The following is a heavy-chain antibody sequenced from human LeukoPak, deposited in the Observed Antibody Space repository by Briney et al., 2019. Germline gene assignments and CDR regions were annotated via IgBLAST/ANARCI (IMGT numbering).Heavy chain of an antibody. V-gene: IGHV4-39*02. J-gene: IGHJ4*02. Sequence: SETLSLTCTVSGGSISSGSYSWGWIRQPPGKGLEWIGSIYYSGSTYYNPSLKSRVTISVDTSKNQFSLKLTSVTAADTAVYYCARDTGDGYNYWGQGTLVTVSS. CDR3: ARDTGDGYNY. D-gene: IGHD5-24*01. CDR2: IYYSGST. CDR1: GGSISSGSYS.